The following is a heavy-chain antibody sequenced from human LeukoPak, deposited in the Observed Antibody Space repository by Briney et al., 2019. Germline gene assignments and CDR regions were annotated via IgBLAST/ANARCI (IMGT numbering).Heavy chain of an antibody. J-gene: IGHJ6*03. CDR3: ARVRVTQTYYMDV. CDR2: IYYSGST. V-gene: IGHV4-39*07. Sequence: PSETLSLTCTVSGGSISSSSYYWGWLRQPPGKGLEWIVSIYYSGSTYDNPSLKSPFTISVDKSKNQFSLKLSSVAAADTAVYYCARVRVTQTYYMDVWGKGTTVTVSS. CDR1: GGSISSSSYY. D-gene: IGHD2-21*02.